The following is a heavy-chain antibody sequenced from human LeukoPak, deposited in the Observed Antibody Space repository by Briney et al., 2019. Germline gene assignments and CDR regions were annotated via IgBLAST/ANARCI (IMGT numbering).Heavy chain of an antibody. CDR2: ISGSGGST. Sequence: GSLRLSCEASGFTFSSYSMNWVRQAPGKGLEWVSAISGSGGSTYYADSVKGRFTISRDNSKNTLYLQMNSLRAEDTAVYYCAKRGYSGYDLYYYYYYYMDVWGKGTTVTISS. D-gene: IGHD5-12*01. CDR1: GFTFSSYS. J-gene: IGHJ6*03. CDR3: AKRGYSGYDLYYYYYYYMDV. V-gene: IGHV3-23*01.